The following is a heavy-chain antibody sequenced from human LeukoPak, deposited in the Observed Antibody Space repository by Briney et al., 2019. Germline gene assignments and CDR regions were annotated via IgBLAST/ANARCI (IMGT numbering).Heavy chain of an antibody. D-gene: IGHD5-12*01. CDR1: GFTFSGYG. CDR3: ARSASGGYDYQGN. V-gene: IGHV3-33*01. J-gene: IGHJ4*02. CDR2: IWYDGSNK. Sequence: PGGSLRLSCAASGFTFSGYGMHWVRQAPGKGLEWVAVIWYDGSNKYYADSVKGRFTISRDNSKNTLYLQMNSLRAEDTAVYYCARSASGGYDYQGNWGQGTLVTVSS.